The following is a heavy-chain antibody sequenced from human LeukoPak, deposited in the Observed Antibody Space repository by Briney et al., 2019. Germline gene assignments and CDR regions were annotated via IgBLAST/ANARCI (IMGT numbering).Heavy chain of an antibody. J-gene: IGHJ4*02. CDR3: ARCSPGDSSNFYAVLQY. V-gene: IGHV1-69*06. CDR2: IIPVFGTT. CDR1: GYTFTGYY. D-gene: IGHD3-22*01. Sequence: SVKVSCKASGYTFTGYYMHWVRLAPGQGLEWLGGIIPVFGTTTYAQKFQAKVTMTADKSTNTAYLEISSLTSDDTAVYYCARCSPGDSSNFYAVLQYWGQGTQVTVST.